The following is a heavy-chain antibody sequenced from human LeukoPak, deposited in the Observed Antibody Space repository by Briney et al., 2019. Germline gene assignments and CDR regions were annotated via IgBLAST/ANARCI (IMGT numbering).Heavy chain of an antibody. Sequence: ASVKVSCKASGYTFTSYDIDWVRQATGQGLEWMGWMNPNSGNTGYAQKFQGRVTITRNTSISTAYMELSSLRSEDTAVYYCARTAVGIEGNYYYYYMDVWGKGTTVTISS. CDR2: MNPNSGNT. CDR1: GYTFTSYD. CDR3: ARTAVGIEGNYYYYYMDV. J-gene: IGHJ6*03. V-gene: IGHV1-8*03. D-gene: IGHD2-21*01.